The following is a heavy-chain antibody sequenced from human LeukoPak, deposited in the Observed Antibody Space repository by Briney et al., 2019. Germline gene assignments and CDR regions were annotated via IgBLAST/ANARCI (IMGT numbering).Heavy chain of an antibody. D-gene: IGHD7-27*01. CDR1: LGSFSGYY. J-gene: IGHJ4*02. Sequence: SETLSLTCPVYLGSFSGYYWSWIRQPPGKGLEWIGEINHSGSTNYNPSLKSRVTISVDTSKNQVSLKLSSVTAADTAVYYCAKPLGNYWGQGTLVTVSS. V-gene: IGHV4-34*01. CDR3: AKPLGNY. CDR2: INHSGST.